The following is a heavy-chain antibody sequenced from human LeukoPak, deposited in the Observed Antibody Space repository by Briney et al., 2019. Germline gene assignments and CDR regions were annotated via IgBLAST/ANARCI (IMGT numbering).Heavy chain of an antibody. D-gene: IGHD2-15*01. CDR2: ISWNSGSI. CDR3: AKTHEIVVVVAALDY. J-gene: IGHJ4*02. Sequence: PGGSLRLSCAASGFTFDDYAMHWVRQAPGKGLEWVSGISWNSGSIGYADSVKGRFTISRDNAKNSLYLQMNGLRAEDTALYYCAKTHEIVVVVAALDYWGQGTLVTVSS. CDR1: GFTFDDYA. V-gene: IGHV3-9*01.